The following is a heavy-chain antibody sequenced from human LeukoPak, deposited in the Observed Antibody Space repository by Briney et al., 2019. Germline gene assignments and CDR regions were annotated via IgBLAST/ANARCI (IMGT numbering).Heavy chain of an antibody. CDR3: ASRCYYYDSSGCPGY. V-gene: IGHV4-31*03. Sequence: SETLSLTCTVPGGSISSGGYYWSWIRQHPGKGLEWIGYIYYSGSTYYNPSLKSRVTISVDKSKNQFSLKLSSVTAADTAVYYCASRCYYYDSSGCPGYWGQGTLVTVSS. J-gene: IGHJ4*02. D-gene: IGHD3-22*01. CDR1: GGSISSGGYY. CDR2: IYYSGST.